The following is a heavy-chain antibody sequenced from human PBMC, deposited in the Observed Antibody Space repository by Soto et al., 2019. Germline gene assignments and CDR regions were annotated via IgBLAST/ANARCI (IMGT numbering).Heavy chain of an antibody. CDR3: ARDPRPYSGSYGWFDP. V-gene: IGHV4-59*01. Sequence: SETLSLTCTVSGGSISSYYWSCIRQPPGKGLEWIGYIYYSGSSNYNPSLKSRVTISVDTSKNQFSLKLSSVTAAVTAVYYCARDPRPYSGSYGWFDPLAQGTMVTVSS. CDR1: GGSISSYY. D-gene: IGHD1-26*01. CDR2: IYYSGSS. J-gene: IGHJ5*02.